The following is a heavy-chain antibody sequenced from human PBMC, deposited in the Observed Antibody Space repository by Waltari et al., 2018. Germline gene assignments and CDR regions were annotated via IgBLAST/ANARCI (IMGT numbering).Heavy chain of an antibody. CDR3: ARGGFGGGVFDY. D-gene: IGHD3-10*01. Sequence: QVHLVQSGGEVEKPGASVKVSCKASGYTFTNYGFSWVRQAPGQRPEWLGWISGYNGNTKYAEKFEGRVTSTPDTSRGTAYMELRSLRADDTAVYYCARGGFGGGVFDYWGQGTVVTVSS. J-gene: IGHJ4*02. V-gene: IGHV1-18*04. CDR1: GYTFTNYG. CDR2: ISGYNGNT.